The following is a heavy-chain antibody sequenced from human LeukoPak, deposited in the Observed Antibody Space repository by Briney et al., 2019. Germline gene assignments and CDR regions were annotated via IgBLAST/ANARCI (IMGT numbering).Heavy chain of an antibody. V-gene: IGHV3-21*04. CDR1: GFTFSSYS. D-gene: IGHD2-15*01. Sequence: PGGSLRLSCAASGFTFSSYSMNWVRQAPGKGLEWVSSISSSSSYIYYADSVKGRFTISRDNAKNSLYLQMNSLRAEDTAVYYCARRKVVVVAATRNYYYGMDVWGQGTTVTVSS. J-gene: IGHJ6*02. CDR2: ISSSSSYI. CDR3: ARRKVVVVAATRNYYYGMDV.